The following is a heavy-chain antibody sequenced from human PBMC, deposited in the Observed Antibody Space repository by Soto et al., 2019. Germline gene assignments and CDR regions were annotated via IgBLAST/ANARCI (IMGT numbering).Heavy chain of an antibody. CDR1: GFILNNYA. CDR3: VKRGRNWGAFDF. D-gene: IGHD7-27*01. J-gene: IGHJ3*01. V-gene: IGHV3-23*01. CDR2: IGGTDGDSDGVP. Sequence: VQLLESGGDLVQPGGSLRLSCVASGFILNNYAMSWVRQAPGKGLEWVSTIGGTDGDSDGVPWYEDSVKGRFTISRDSSANTLLLHMDKLRAEDSALCYCVKRGRNWGAFDFWGQGTTVVVSS.